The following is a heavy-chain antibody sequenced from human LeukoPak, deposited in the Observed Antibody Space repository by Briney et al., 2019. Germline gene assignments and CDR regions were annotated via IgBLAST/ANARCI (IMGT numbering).Heavy chain of an antibody. CDR2: ISAYNGNT. CDR3: ARGKPDIVVVPAAIGGYYYYYMDV. J-gene: IGHJ6*03. V-gene: IGHV1-18*01. D-gene: IGHD2-2*02. CDR1: GYTFTSYG. Sequence: ASVKVSCKASGYTFTSYGISWVRQAPGQGLEWMGWISAYNGNTNYAQKLQGRVTMTTDTSTSTAYMELRSLRSDDTAVYYCARGKPDIVVVPAAIGGYYYYYMDVWGKGTTVTVSS.